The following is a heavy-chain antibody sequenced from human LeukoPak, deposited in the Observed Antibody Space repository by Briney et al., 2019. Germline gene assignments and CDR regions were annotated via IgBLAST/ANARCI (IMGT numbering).Heavy chain of an antibody. CDR2: MNPNSGNT. CDR3: ARAPRRYYDFWSGPDY. V-gene: IGHV1-8*03. J-gene: IGHJ4*02. CDR1: GDTFTSYD. D-gene: IGHD3-3*01. Sequence: GASVKVSCKASGDTFTSYDINWVRQATGQGLEWMGWMNPNSGNTGYAQKFQGRVTITRNTSISTAYMELSSLRSEDTAVYYCARAPRRYYDFWSGPDYWGQGTLVTVSS.